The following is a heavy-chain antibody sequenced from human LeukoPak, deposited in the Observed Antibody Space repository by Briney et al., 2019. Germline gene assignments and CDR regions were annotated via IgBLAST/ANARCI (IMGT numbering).Heavy chain of an antibody. CDR1: GYTFTGYY. D-gene: IGHD3-22*01. Sequence: ASVKVSSKASGYTFTGYYMHWVRQAPGQGLEWMGWINPNSGGTNYAQKFQGRVTMTRDTSISTAYMELSRLRSDDTAVYYCARDLRSSWGNYYDSIFWGQGTLVTVSS. V-gene: IGHV1-2*02. CDR2: INPNSGGT. J-gene: IGHJ4*02. CDR3: ARDLRSSWGNYYDSIF.